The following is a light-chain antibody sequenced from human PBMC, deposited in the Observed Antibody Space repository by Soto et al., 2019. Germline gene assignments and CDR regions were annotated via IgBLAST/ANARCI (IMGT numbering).Light chain of an antibody. CDR1: SSNIGNNG. CDR2: YDD. J-gene: IGLJ1*01. CDR3: AAWDHSLNAYV. Sequence: QSVLTQPPSASGTPGQRVSISCSGSSSNIGNNGVNWYQQFPGKAPKLLIYYDDLKPSGVSDRFSGSKPGTSASLVIRGLQSDDEADSYCAAWDHSLNAYVFGIGTKVTVL. V-gene: IGLV1-36*01.